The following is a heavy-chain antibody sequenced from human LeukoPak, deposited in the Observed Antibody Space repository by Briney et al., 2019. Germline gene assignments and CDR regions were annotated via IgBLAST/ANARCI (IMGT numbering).Heavy chain of an antibody. J-gene: IGHJ4*02. D-gene: IGHD1-26*01. CDR1: GSTFSSYG. V-gene: IGHV3-30*02. CDR3: ARDKGRIVGATDY. Sequence: GGSLRLSCAASGSTFSSYGMHWVRQAPGKGLEWVAFIRDDGSNKYYADSLKGRFTISRDNAKSSLYLQMNSLRAEDTAVYYCARDKGRIVGATDYWGQGTLVTVSS. CDR2: IRDDGSNK.